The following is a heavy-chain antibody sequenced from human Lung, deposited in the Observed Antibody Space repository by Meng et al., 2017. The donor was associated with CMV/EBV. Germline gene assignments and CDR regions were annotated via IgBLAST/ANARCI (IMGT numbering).Heavy chain of an antibody. V-gene: IGHV3-13*01. Sequence: SCTASGFTYSTYDFHWVRQPTGKGLEWVSSIGTVGDTYSIGSVKGRFIISREDAKNSVYLQMNGLRDGDTGLYYCARARSPTHFDYWGQGALVTVSS. CDR2: IGTVGDT. J-gene: IGHJ4*02. CDR1: GFTYSTYD. CDR3: ARARSPTHFDY.